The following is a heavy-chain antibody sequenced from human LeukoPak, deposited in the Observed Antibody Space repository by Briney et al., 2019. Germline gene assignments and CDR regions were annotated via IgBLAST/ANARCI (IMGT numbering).Heavy chain of an antibody. CDR2: TYYRSKWYI. CDR3: ARDGYGMDV. V-gene: IGHV6-1*01. J-gene: IGHJ6*02. CDR1: GDSVSSNSVG. Sequence: SQTLSLTCAISGDSVSSNSVGWNWIRQSPSRGLEWLGRTYYRSKWYIDYAVSVKGRITINPGTSKNQFSLQLNSVTPEDTAVYYCARDGYGMDVWGRGATVTVSS.